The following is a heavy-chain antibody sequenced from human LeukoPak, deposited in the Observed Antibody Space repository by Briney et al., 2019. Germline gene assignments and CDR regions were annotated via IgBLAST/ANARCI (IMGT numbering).Heavy chain of an antibody. CDR3: AELGITMIGGV. CDR2: IKQDGCEK. D-gene: IGHD3-10*02. CDR1: GFTFSSYW. V-gene: IGHV3-7*01. Sequence: GGSLRLSCAASGFTFSSYWMGWVRQAPGKGLEWVANIKQDGCEKYYVDSVKGRFTISRDNAKNSLYLQTNSLRAEDTAVYYCAELGITMIGGVWGKGTTVTISS. J-gene: IGHJ6*03.